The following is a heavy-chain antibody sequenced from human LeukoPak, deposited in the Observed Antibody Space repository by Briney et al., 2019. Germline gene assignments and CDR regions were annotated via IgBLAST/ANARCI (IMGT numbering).Heavy chain of an antibody. CDR1: GGSISSYY. V-gene: IGHV4-59*08. CDR2: IYYSGST. D-gene: IGHD6-13*01. J-gene: IGHJ4*02. CDR3: ARLSSGSSSWYDIDY. Sequence: PSETLSLTCTVSGGSISSYYWSWIRQPPGKGLEWIGYIYYSGSTNYNPSLKSRVTISVDTSKNQFSLKVSSVTAADTAVYYCARLSSGSSSWYDIDYWGQGTLVTVPS.